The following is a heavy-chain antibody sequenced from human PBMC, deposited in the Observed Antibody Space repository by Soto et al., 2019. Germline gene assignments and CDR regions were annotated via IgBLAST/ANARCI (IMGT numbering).Heavy chain of an antibody. J-gene: IGHJ6*02. CDR2: IIPIFGTA. Sequence: SVKVSCKASGGTFSSYAISWVRQAPGQGLEWMGGIIPIFGTANYAQKFQSRVTITADESTSTAYMELSSLRSEDTAVYYCARDQADYDFWSGFLPPSSYYGMDVWGQGTTVTVSS. CDR1: GGTFSSYA. CDR3: ARDQADYDFWSGFLPPSSYYGMDV. V-gene: IGHV1-69*13. D-gene: IGHD3-3*01.